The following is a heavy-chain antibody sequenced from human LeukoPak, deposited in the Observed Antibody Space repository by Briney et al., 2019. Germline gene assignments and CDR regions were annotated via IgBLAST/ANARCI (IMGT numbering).Heavy chain of an antibody. J-gene: IGHJ4*02. CDR3: ARLRGAAGTSFFDS. CDR1: GGSISSYY. Sequence: SETLSLTCTVSGGSISSYYWSWIRQPPGKGLEWIGFIYYSGSTNYNPSLKSRVTISVDTSKNQFSLKLSSVTAADTAVYYCARLRGAAGTSFFDSWGQGTPVTVSS. V-gene: IGHV4-59*01. CDR2: IYYSGST. D-gene: IGHD6-13*01.